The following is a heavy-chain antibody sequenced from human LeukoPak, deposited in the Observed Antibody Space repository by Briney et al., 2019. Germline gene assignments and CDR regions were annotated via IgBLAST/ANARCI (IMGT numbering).Heavy chain of an antibody. CDR1: GFTFSSYW. J-gene: IGHJ4*02. CDR2: IKQDGSEK. CDR3: ARDPVYDYVWGSYRPYYFDY. V-gene: IGHV3-7*01. D-gene: IGHD3-16*02. Sequence: GGSLRLSCAASGFTFSSYWMSWVRQAPGRGLGWVANIKQDGSEKYYVDSVKGRFTISRDNAKNSLYLQMNSLRAEDTAVYYCARDPVYDYVWGSYRPYYFDYWGQGTLVTVSS.